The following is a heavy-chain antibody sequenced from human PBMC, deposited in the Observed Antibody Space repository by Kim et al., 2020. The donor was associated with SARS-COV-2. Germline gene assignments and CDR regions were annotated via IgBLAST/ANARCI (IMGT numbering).Heavy chain of an antibody. CDR2: ST. V-gene: IGHV3-23*01. J-gene: IGHJ4*02. CDR3: AKFARTSPDY. Sequence: STDTADSVKGRFTIYRDNSKSTLDLQRNSLRAEDTAVYYCAKFARTSPDYWGQGTLVTVSS.